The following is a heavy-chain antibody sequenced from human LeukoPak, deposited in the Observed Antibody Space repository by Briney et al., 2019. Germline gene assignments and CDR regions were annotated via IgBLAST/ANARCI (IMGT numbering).Heavy chain of an antibody. Sequence: PGGSLRLSCAASGFTFSSYWMHWVRQAPGRGLVWVSRINSDGSSTNYAESVKGRFTISRDNAKNTLYLQMNSLRAEDTAVYYCAREIYSYGYNFDYWGQGTLLTVSS. D-gene: IGHD5-18*01. CDR3: AREIYSYGYNFDY. CDR2: INSDGSST. V-gene: IGHV3-74*01. CDR1: GFTFSSYW. J-gene: IGHJ4*02.